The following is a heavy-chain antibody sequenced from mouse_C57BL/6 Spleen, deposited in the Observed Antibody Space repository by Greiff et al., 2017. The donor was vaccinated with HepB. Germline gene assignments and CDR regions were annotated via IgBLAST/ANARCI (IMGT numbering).Heavy chain of an antibody. CDR1: GFTFSDYY. V-gene: IGHV5-16*01. D-gene: IGHD2-3*01. CDR3: ARGDGYYGFDD. Sequence: EVKLMESEGGLVQPGSSMKLSCTASGFTFSDYYMAWVRQVPEKGLEWVANINYDGSSTYYLDSLKSRFIISRDNAKNILYLQMSSLKSEDTATYYCARGDGYYGFDDWGQGTTLTVSS. J-gene: IGHJ2*01. CDR2: INYDGSST.